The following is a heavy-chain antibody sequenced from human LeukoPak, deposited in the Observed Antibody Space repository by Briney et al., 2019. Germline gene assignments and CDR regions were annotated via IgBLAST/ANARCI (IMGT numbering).Heavy chain of an antibody. CDR3: ARDYNLGNYDFWSGYIGQFGYYMDV. J-gene: IGHJ6*03. Sequence: ASVKVSCKASGYTFTGYYMHWVRQAPGQGLEWMGWINPNSGGTNYAQKFQGRVTMTRDTSISTAYMELSRLRSDDTAVYYCARDYNLGNYDFWSGYIGQFGYYMDVWGKGTTVTVSS. CDR1: GYTFTGYY. CDR2: INPNSGGT. D-gene: IGHD3-3*01. V-gene: IGHV1-2*02.